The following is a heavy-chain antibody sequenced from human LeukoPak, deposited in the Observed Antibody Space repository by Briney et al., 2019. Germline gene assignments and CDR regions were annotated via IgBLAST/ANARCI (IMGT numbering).Heavy chain of an antibody. CDR2: IYYSGST. CDR1: GGSISSYY. D-gene: IGHD6-13*01. J-gene: IGHJ5*02. V-gene: IGHV4-59*01. Sequence: SETLSLTCTVSGGSISSYYWSWIRQPPGKGLEWIGYIYYSGSTNYNPSLKSRVTISVDTSKNQFSLKLSSVTAADTAVYYCAREYRVRAAAGTGWFDPWGQGTLVTVSS. CDR3: AREYRVRAAAGTGWFDP.